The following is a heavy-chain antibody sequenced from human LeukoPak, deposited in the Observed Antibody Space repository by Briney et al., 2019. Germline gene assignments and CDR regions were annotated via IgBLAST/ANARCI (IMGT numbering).Heavy chain of an antibody. CDR3: AREISSGGFVY. D-gene: IGHD6-25*01. Sequence: ASVKVSCKASGYTFTSYYMHWVRQAPGQGLEWMGIINPSGGSTSYAQKFQGRVTMTRDTSTGTVYMELSSLRSEDTAVYYCAREISSGGFVYWGQGTLVTVSS. CDR1: GYTFTSYY. V-gene: IGHV1-46*01. J-gene: IGHJ4*02. CDR2: INPSGGST.